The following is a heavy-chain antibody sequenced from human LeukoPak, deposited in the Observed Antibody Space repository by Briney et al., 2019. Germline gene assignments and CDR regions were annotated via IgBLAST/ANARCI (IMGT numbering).Heavy chain of an antibody. CDR2: IFSSGNT. D-gene: IGHD5-18*01. J-gene: IGHJ6*03. V-gene: IGHV4-39*01. Sequence: SETLSLTCTVSGGSLDTTSYSWGWIRQPPGKGLESIGNIFSSGNTFSNPSLKSRLAISIDTSKNQFSLKLSSVTAADTAVYYCARLGTWIQSSYYYMDVWGKGTTVTVSS. CDR3: ARLGTWIQSSYYYMDV. CDR1: GGSLDTTSYS.